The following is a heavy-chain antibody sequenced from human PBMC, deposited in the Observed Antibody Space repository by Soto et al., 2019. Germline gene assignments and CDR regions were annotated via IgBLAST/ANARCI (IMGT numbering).Heavy chain of an antibody. D-gene: IGHD5-12*01. CDR1: GYTFTIYG. CDR2: ISPDNGNT. Sequence: QVQLVQSGGEVKKPGASVKVSCKASGYTFTIYGINWVRQAPGQGLEWMGWISPDNGNTNYAQKLQGRVTMTTDTYASTAYRELRSLRSDDTAVYYCARALGYSGYAGMDVWGPGTTVTVSS. V-gene: IGHV1-18*01. CDR3: ARALGYSGYAGMDV. J-gene: IGHJ6*02.